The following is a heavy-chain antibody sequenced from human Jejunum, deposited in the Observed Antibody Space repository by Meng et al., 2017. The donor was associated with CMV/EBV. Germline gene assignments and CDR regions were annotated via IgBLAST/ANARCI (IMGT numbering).Heavy chain of an antibody. D-gene: IGHD3-22*01. CDR3: ARGDKNGHYLDY. J-gene: IGHJ4*02. CDR2: TYYRSKWWYN. CDR1: VSSYSAT. Sequence: VSSYSATWNWIRQSPSRGLEWLGRTYYRSKWWYNDNAVSLRGRITINADASKNQFSLQLNSVTPEDTAVYYCARGDKNGHYLDYWGQGARVTVSS. V-gene: IGHV6-1*01.